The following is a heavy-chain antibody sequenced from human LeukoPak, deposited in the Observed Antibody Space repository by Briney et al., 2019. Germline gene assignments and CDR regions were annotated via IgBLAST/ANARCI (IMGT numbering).Heavy chain of an antibody. CDR3: AKYYYGSGRFDY. J-gene: IGHJ4*02. CDR1: GFTFSNYD. Sequence: GGSLTLSCAGTGFTFSNYDMSWVRQAPGKGLEWVSVISGSGGSTYYADSAKGRFTISRDNSKNTLYLQMNSLRAEDTAIYYCAKYYYGSGRFDYWGQGTLVTVSS. D-gene: IGHD3-10*01. V-gene: IGHV3-23*01. CDR2: ISGSGGST.